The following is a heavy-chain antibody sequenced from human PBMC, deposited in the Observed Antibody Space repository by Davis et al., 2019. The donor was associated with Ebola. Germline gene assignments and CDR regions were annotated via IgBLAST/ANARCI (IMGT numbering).Heavy chain of an antibody. CDR2: VSQSEREK. CDR1: GFPFRNYA. D-gene: IGHD3-3*01. J-gene: IGHJ4*02. Sequence: GESLKISCAASGFPFRNYAMHWVRQAPGKGLEWVAVVSQSEREKFYADSVKGQFTISRDNSENTLYLQMNSLTADDTAVYYCTRAVFHEVLDYWGQGTPVTVSS. V-gene: IGHV3-30*04. CDR3: TRAVFHEVLDY.